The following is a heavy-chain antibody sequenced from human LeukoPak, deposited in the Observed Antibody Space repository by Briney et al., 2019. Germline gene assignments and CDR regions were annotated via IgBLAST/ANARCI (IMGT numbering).Heavy chain of an antibody. D-gene: IGHD6-13*01. J-gene: IGHJ4*02. CDR1: GGTFSSYA. Sequence: SVKVSCKXSGGTFSSYAISWVRQAPGQGLEWMGRIIPIFGTANYAQKFQGRVTITTDESTSTAYMELSSLRSEDTAVYYCARTASSSWYNPYYFDYWGQGTLVTVSS. V-gene: IGHV1-69*05. CDR2: IIPIFGTA. CDR3: ARTASSSWYNPYYFDY.